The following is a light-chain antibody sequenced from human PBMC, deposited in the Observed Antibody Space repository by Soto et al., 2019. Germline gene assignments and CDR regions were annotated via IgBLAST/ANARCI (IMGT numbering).Light chain of an antibody. CDR2: GAS. CDR1: QSVSSTY. CDR3: QQYGSSPPYV. J-gene: IGKJ2*01. V-gene: IGKV3-20*01. Sequence: EIVLTQSPGTLSLSPGERATLSCRASQSVSSTYLAWYRQKPGQAPRLLIYGASSRATGIPDRFSGSGSGTDFTLNISRLEPEDFAVYYCQQYGSSPPYVFGQGTKVEIK.